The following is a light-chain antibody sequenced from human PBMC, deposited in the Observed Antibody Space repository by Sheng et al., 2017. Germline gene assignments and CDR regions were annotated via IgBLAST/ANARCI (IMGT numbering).Light chain of an antibody. V-gene: IGKV1-13*02. J-gene: IGKJ4*01. CDR2: DVS. Sequence: AIQLTQSPSSLSASVGDRVTITCRASQGINSALAWYQQKPGKAPKVLIYDVSSLESGVPSRFSGSGSGTDFTLTISSLQTEDFATYYCQQFNSYRVTFGGGTKVEIK. CDR3: QQFNSYRVT. CDR1: QGINSA.